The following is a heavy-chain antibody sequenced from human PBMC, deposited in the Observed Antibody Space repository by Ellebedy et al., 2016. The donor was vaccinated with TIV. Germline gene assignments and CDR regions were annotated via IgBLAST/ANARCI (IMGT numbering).Heavy chain of an antibody. J-gene: IGHJ4*02. V-gene: IGHV3-23*01. CDR2: ISGSGGST. Sequence: GESLKISCAASGFTFSSYAMSWVRQAPGKGLEWVSAISGSGGSTYYADSVKGRFTISRDNSKNTQYLQVSSLSVEDTAIYYCAKEHPDYTSAWYYFDYWGQGTLVTVSA. D-gene: IGHD6-19*01. CDR1: GFTFSSYA. CDR3: AKEHPDYTSAWYYFDY.